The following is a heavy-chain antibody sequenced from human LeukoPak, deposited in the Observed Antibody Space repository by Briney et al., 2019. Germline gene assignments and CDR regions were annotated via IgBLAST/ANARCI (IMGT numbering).Heavy chain of an antibody. CDR2: ISGSGDIT. CDR3: AKGRITIFGVATDYMDV. V-gene: IGHV3-23*01. D-gene: IGHD3-3*01. J-gene: IGHJ6*03. CDR1: GFTFSNYA. Sequence: GGSLRLSCAASGFTFSNYAMNWVRQAPGKGLEWVSTISGSGDITHYADSVQGRFTISRDNSKNTLYLQMNSLGAEDTAVYYCAKGRITIFGVATDYMDVWGKGTTVTVSS.